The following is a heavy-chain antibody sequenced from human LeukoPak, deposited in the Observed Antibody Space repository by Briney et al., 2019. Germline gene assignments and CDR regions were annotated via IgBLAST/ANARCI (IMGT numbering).Heavy chain of an antibody. Sequence: ASVKVSFKSSVYTFTSYDINWVRQATGQGLEWMGWMNPNSGNTGYAQKFQGRLTMTRNTSISTAYMELSSLRSEDTAVYYCARVDYYDSSSRFDPWGQGTLVTVSS. CDR1: VYTFTSYD. V-gene: IGHV1-8*01. D-gene: IGHD3-22*01. CDR2: MNPNSGNT. J-gene: IGHJ5*02. CDR3: ARVDYYDSSSRFDP.